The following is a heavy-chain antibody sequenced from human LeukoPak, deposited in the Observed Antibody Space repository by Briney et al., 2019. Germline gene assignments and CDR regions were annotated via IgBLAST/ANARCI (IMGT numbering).Heavy chain of an antibody. V-gene: IGHV4-39*01. Sequence: SKTLSHTCTFSGGSFSSGTFYWAWIRQPPGKGLEWIGSIHFSGGTYYNPSLKSRVTISVDTSKNQFSLKVTSVTAADTAVYYCARQGGRLARSPFDYWGQGTLVTVSS. CDR1: GGSFSSGTFY. J-gene: IGHJ4*02. CDR3: ARQGGRLARSPFDY. D-gene: IGHD6-19*01. CDR2: IHFSGGT.